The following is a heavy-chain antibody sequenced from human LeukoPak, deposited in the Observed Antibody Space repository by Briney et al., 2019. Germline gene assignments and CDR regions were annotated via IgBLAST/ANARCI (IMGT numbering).Heavy chain of an antibody. CDR3: AKDLTYYYGSGKSS. J-gene: IGHJ4*02. CDR2: IRYDGSNK. Sequence: PGGSLRLSRAASVFTFNSYGMHWVCEAPGKGLEWVAFIRYDGSNKYYADSVKGRFTISRDNSKNTLYLQMNSLRAEDTAVYYCAKDLTYYYGSGKSSWCQGTLVTVSS. CDR1: VFTFNSYG. D-gene: IGHD3-10*01. V-gene: IGHV3-30*02.